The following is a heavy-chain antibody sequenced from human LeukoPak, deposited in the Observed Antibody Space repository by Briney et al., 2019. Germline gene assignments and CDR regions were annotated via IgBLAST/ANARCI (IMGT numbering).Heavy chain of an antibody. CDR3: ARGVDDFWSGYPYFDY. V-gene: IGHV4-30-2*05. J-gene: IGHJ4*02. D-gene: IGHD3-3*01. CDR1: GGSISSGGYS. Sequence: SQTLSLTCAVSGGSISSGGYSWSWIRQPPGKGLEWIGYIYHSGSTYYNPSLKSRVTISVDTSKNQFSLKLSSVTAADTAVYYCARGVDDFWSGYPYFDYWGQGTLVTVSS. CDR2: IYHSGST.